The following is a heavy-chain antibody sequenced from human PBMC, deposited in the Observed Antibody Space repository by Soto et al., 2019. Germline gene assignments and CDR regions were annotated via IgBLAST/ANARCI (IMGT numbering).Heavy chain of an antibody. CDR2: ISGSDGKT. CDR3: ARWSYLDY. Sequence: GGSLRLSCAASGSSFGSYALSWVRQAPGKGLEWVSTISGSDGKTFYADSVKGRFSISRDTSQSTLYLQMNSLRADDTAMYYCARWSYLDYWGQGTRVTVSS. J-gene: IGHJ4*02. CDR1: GSSFGSYA. V-gene: IGHV3-23*01. D-gene: IGHD3-3*01.